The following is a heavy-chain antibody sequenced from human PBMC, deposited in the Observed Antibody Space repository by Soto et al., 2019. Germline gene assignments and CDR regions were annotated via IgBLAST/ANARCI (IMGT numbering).Heavy chain of an antibody. V-gene: IGHV1-2*04. CDR3: ARNVGSCGSWFQHAFDI. D-gene: IGHD2-15*01. Sequence: ASVKVSCKASGYTFTGYYMHWVRQAPGQGLEWMGWINPNSGGTNYAQKFQGWVTMTRDTSISTAYMELSRLRSDDTAVYYCARNVGSCGSWFQHAFDIWGQGTMVTVSS. CDR1: GYTFTGYY. CDR2: INPNSGGT. J-gene: IGHJ3*02.